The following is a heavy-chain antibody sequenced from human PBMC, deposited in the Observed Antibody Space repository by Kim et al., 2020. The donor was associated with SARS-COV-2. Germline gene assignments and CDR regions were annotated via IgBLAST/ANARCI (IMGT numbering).Heavy chain of an antibody. CDR3: ARGVSGYADY. CDR1: GFTVSSNY. J-gene: IGHJ4*02. V-gene: IGHV3-66*01. Sequence: GGSLRLSCAASGFTVSSNYMSWVRQAPGKGLEWVSVIYSGGSTYYADSVKGGLAIFRDNSKNKLYLQMNSVRADDTAVYYCARGVSGYADYWGQGTLVTVSS. CDR2: IYSGGST. D-gene: IGHD3-22*01.